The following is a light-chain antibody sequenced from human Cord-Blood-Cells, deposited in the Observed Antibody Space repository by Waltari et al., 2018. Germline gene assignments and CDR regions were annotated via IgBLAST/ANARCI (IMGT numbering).Light chain of an antibody. J-gene: IGLJ1*01. CDR3: SSYTSSSTLV. CDR1: SSDVGGYNH. CDR2: EVS. V-gene: IGLV2-14*01. Sequence: QSALTQPASVSGSPGQPITISCPGTSSDVGGYNHVPWYQQHPGKAPQLMIYEVSNRPSGVSNRFSGSKSGNTASLTISGLQAEDEADYYCSSYTSSSTLVFGTGTKVTVL.